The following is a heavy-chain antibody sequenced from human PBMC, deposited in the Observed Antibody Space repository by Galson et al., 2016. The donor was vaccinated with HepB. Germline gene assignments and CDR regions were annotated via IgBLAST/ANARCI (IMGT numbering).Heavy chain of an antibody. CDR3: TREGANNWWEIRDNY. CDR2: FDPEDAET. V-gene: IGHV1-24*01. CDR1: GYTLTELS. D-gene: IGHD1-26*01. Sequence: SVKVSCKVSGYTLTELSMHWVRQAPGKGLEWMGGFDPEDAETVYAQEFQDRVTMTTDTSTDTAYMELRSLRSDDTAIYYCTREGANNWWEIRDNYWGQGTLVTVSS. J-gene: IGHJ4*02.